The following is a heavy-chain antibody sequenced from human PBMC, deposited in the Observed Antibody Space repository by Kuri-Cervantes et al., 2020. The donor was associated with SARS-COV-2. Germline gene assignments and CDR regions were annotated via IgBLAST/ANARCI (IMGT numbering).Heavy chain of an antibody. V-gene: IGHV4-34*01. CDR2: INHSGNT. CDR3: ARRGISEI. D-gene: IGHD1-14*01. CDR1: GGSFSDYY. J-gene: IGHJ3*02. Sequence: GSLRLSCAVYGGSFSDYYWSWVRQPPGKGLEWIGEINHSGNTNYDPSLKSRVTISVDTSKNQFSLNLNSVTAADTAVYYCARRGISEIWGQGTMVTVSS.